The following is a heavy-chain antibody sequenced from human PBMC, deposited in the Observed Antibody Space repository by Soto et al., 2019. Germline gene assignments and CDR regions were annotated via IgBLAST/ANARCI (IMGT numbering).Heavy chain of an antibody. CDR1: GGSISSGGYY. V-gene: IGHV4-31*03. J-gene: IGHJ4*02. D-gene: IGHD2-21*02. Sequence: SETLSLTCTVSGGSISSGGYYWSWIRQYPGKGLEWIGYIYYSGSTYYDPSLKSRVTISVDTSKNQFSLKLSSVTAADTAVYYCARNNIVVVTATYVDYWGQGTLVTVSS. CDR2: IYYSGST. CDR3: ARNNIVVVTATYVDY.